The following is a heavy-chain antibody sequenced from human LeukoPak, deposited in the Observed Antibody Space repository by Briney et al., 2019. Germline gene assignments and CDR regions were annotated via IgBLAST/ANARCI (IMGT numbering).Heavy chain of an antibody. Sequence: PSGTLSLTCAVSGGSISSSNWWSWVRQPPGKGLEWIGEIYHSGSTNYNPSLKSRVTISVDKSKNQFSLKLSSVTAADTAVYYCARDRGNHGSGSYYLYWFDPWGQGTLVTVSS. CDR1: GGSISSSNW. CDR3: ARDRGNHGSGSYYLYWFDP. D-gene: IGHD3-10*01. V-gene: IGHV4-4*02. CDR2: IYHSGST. J-gene: IGHJ5*02.